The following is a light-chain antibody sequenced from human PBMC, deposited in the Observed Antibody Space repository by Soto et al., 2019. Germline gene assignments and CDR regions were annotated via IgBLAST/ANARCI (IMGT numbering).Light chain of an antibody. CDR2: GAS. Sequence: DIQMTQSPSSLSASVGDRVIITCRASQGISNYLAWYQQRPGKVPTLLIYGASTLQSGVPSRFSGSGSGTDYTLTISSLQPEDVATYYCHSYNTAAFTFGPGTKVDIK. J-gene: IGKJ3*01. CDR3: HSYNTAAFT. CDR1: QGISNY. V-gene: IGKV1-27*01.